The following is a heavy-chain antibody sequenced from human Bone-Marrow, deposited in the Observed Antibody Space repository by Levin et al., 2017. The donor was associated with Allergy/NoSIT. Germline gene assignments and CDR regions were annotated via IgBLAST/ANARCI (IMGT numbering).Heavy chain of an antibody. CDR1: GFTFSDSV. V-gene: IGHV3-30*18. D-gene: IGHD1-26*01. CDR2: ISYDENKI. Sequence: PGGSLRLSCVASGFTFSDSVMHWVRQAPGKGLEWVAVISYDENKIYYADSVKGRFTISRDNSKNTLNLQMNRLRPEDTAVYYCAKGFPGRPGAFDIWGQGTLVTVSS. J-gene: IGHJ3*02. CDR3: AKGFPGRPGAFDI.